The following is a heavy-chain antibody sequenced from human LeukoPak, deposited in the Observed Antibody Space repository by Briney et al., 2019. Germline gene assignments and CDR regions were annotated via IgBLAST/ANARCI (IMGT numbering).Heavy chain of an antibody. D-gene: IGHD6-6*01. CDR1: GGTFSSYA. Sequence: RASVKVSCKASGGTFSSYAISWVRQAPGQGLEWMGGIIPIFGTANYAQKFQGRVTITADESTSTAYMELSSLRSEDTAVYYCAKDVAARPFMVAVYWGQGTLVTVSS. CDR3: AKDVAARPFMVAVY. CDR2: IIPIFGTA. J-gene: IGHJ4*02. V-gene: IGHV1-69*13.